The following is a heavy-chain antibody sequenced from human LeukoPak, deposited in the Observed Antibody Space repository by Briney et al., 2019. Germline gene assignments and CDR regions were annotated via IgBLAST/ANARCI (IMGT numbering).Heavy chain of an antibody. D-gene: IGHD1-1*01. CDR1: GFTFSSFD. Sequence: GGSLRLSCAASGFTFSSFDLHWVRQPTGQGLEWVSTIGTASDTYYPGSVEGRFSLSRDNAKNSLYLQMNSLTAGDTAVYYCARGPPRGKYYYMNVWGKGTTVTVSS. CDR3: ARGPPRGKYYYMNV. V-gene: IGHV3-13*01. J-gene: IGHJ6*03. CDR2: IGTASDT.